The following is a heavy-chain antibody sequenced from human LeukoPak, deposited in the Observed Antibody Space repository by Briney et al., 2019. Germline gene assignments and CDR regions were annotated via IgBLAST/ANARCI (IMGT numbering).Heavy chain of an antibody. Sequence: SETLSLTCTVSGGSIDTYYWSWIRQIPGKGLEWIGYRYYSGSAYYNPSLKSRVIISVDTSKNQFSLKLSSVTAADTAVYYCAFGGSYSEGYFDYWGQGTLVTVSS. CDR1: GGSIDTYY. CDR2: RYYSGSA. J-gene: IGHJ4*02. CDR3: AFGGSYSEGYFDY. D-gene: IGHD1-26*01. V-gene: IGHV4-59*08.